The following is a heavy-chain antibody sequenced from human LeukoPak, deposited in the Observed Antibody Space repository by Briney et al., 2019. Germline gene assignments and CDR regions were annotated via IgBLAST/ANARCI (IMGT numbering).Heavy chain of an antibody. Sequence: SETLSLTCTVSGVSISSYYWSWIRQPPGKGLEWIGYIYYSGSTNYNPSLKSRVTISVDTSKNQFSLKLSSVTAADTAVYYCARQDGGNFESNYWGQGTLVTVSS. CDR2: IYYSGST. CDR1: GVSISSYY. V-gene: IGHV4-59*01. J-gene: IGHJ4*02. CDR3: ARQDGGNFESNY. D-gene: IGHD4-23*01.